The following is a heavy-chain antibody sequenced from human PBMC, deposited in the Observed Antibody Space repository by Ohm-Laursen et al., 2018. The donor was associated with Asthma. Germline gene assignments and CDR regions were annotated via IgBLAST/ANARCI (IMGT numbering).Heavy chain of an antibody. CDR1: GYSFTSYW. D-gene: IGHD5-18*01. V-gene: IGHV5-10-1*01. CDR3: ARLATDTAMAFYGMDV. J-gene: IGHJ6*02. CDR2: IDPSDSYT. Sequence: GESLKISCKGSGYSFTSYWISWVRQMPGKGLEWMGRIDPSDSYTNYSPSFQGHVTISADKSISTAYLQWSSLKASDTAMYYCARLATDTAMAFYGMDVWGQGTTVTVSS.